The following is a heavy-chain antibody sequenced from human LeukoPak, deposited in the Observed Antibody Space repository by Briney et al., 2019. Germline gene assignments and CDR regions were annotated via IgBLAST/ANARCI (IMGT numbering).Heavy chain of an antibody. Sequence: GASLQISCKGSGYSFTSYWIGWVRQMPGKGLEWMGIIYPGDSDTRYSPSFQGQVTISADKSISTAYLQWSSLKASDTAMYYCARHLGVQRGYYYGMDVWGQGTTVTVSS. D-gene: IGHD3-16*01. CDR2: IYPGDSDT. V-gene: IGHV5-51*01. CDR1: GYSFTSYW. J-gene: IGHJ6*02. CDR3: ARHLGVQRGYYYGMDV.